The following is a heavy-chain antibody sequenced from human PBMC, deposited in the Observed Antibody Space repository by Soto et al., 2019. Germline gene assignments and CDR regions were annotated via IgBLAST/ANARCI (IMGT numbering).Heavy chain of an antibody. Sequence: QVQLVQSGAEVKKPGSSVKVSCKASGGTFSTYALTWVRQAPGQGLEWMGGIIPLSGTPNYAQKFQGRVTITADKSTTTVYMELSSLRSEDTAVYYCTRGIQLWSWGQGTLVTVSS. CDR3: TRGIQLWS. V-gene: IGHV1-69*06. J-gene: IGHJ5*02. CDR2: IIPLSGTP. D-gene: IGHD5-18*01. CDR1: GGTFSTYA.